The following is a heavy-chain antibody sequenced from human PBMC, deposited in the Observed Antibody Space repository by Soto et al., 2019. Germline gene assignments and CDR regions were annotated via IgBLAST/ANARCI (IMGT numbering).Heavy chain of an antibody. CDR2: ISSSGSTI. J-gene: IGHJ6*02. CDR1: GFTFSSYE. CDR3: ARDQLRSGSTLYYYYGMDV. V-gene: IGHV3-48*03. Sequence: PGGSLRLSCAASGFTFSSYEMNWVRQAPGKGLEWVSYISSSGSTIYYADSVKGRFTISRDNAKNSLYLQMNSLRAEDTAVYYCARDQLRSGSTLYYYYGMDVWGQGTTVTVYS. D-gene: IGHD6-19*01.